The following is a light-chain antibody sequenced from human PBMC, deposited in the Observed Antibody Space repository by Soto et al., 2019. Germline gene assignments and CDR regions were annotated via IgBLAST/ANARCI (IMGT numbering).Light chain of an antibody. V-gene: IGLV2-14*01. Sequence: QSVLTQPASVSGSPGQSIAISCTGTSSDVGGNKYVSWYQQYPGKVPKLLINKVTNRPSGVSYRFSGSKSGNTASLTISELLAEEEAAYFRASSNSESLYVFGTGTKVTVL. J-gene: IGLJ1*01. CDR3: ASSNSESLYV. CDR1: SSDVGGNKY. CDR2: KVT.